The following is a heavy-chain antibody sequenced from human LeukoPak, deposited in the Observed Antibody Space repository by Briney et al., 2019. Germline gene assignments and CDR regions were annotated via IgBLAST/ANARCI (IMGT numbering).Heavy chain of an antibody. V-gene: IGHV4-39*01. CDR2: IYYSGST. CDR1: GGSISSSSYY. CDR3: ARRGYSSSNFDY. J-gene: IGHJ4*02. Sequence: SETLSLTCTVSGGSISSSSYYWGWIRQPPGKGLEWIGSIYYSGSTYCNPSLKSRVTISVDTSKNQFSLKLSSVTAADTAVYYCARRGYSSSNFDYWGQGTLVTVSS. D-gene: IGHD6-6*01.